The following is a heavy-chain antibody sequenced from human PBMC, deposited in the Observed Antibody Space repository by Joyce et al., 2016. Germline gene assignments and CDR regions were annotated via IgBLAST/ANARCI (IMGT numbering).Heavy chain of an antibody. D-gene: IGHD3-10*01. CDR1: GGSISSAGYY. CDR2: LYYSVST. Sequence: QVQLQESGPGLVKPSQTLSLTCTVSGGSISSAGYYWNWIRHHPGKGLEWIGSLYYSVSTFYNPSLKSRVTISVDTSKNQFSLRPSSVTAADTAVYYCARESYYGSGSYRWRFFDLWGRGTLVTVSS. V-gene: IGHV4-31*03. J-gene: IGHJ2*01. CDR3: ARESYYGSGSYRWRFFDL.